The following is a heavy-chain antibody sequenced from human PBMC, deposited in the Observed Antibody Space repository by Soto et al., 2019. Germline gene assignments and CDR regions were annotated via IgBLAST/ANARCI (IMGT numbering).Heavy chain of an antibody. V-gene: IGHV3-30*18. D-gene: IGHD2-2*01. CDR1: GFTFNTYG. CDR3: AKGQHCSSTSCYFYYYGMDV. J-gene: IGHJ6*02. CDR2: ISYDGSNK. Sequence: QVQLVESGGGVVQPGRSLRLSCAASGFTFNTYGMHWVRQSPGKGLEWVAVISYDGSNKYYADSVKGRLTISRDNSKKALYLQMNSLRAEDTGVYYCAKGQHCSSTSCYFYYYGMDVWGQGTTVAVSS.